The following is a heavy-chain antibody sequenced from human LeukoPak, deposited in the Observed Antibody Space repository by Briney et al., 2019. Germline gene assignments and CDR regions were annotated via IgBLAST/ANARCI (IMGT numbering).Heavy chain of an antibody. V-gene: IGHV3-7*03. CDR3: VRNLAVAGTCFDS. CDR1: GFTFRNYW. D-gene: IGHD6-19*01. Sequence: GGSLRLSCAASGFTFRNYWMSWVRQAPGTGLEWVANIKQDGSDRNYVTSARGRFTISRDNAESSLYLQMNSLRVEDTAVYYCVRNLAVAGTCFDSWGQGTLVTVSS. J-gene: IGHJ4*02. CDR2: IKQDGSDR.